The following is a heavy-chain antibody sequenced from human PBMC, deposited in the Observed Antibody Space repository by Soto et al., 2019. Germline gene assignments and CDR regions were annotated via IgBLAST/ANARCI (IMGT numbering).Heavy chain of an antibody. CDR3: ASSFYDSYYYDSSGYF. CDR2: IIPIFGTA. Sequence: SVKVSCKASGVTFSSYAISWVRQAPGQGLEWMGGIIPIFGTANYAQKFQGRVTITADKSTSTAYMELSSLRSEDTAVYYCASSFYDSYYYDSSGYFWGQGTLVTVSS. CDR1: GVTFSSYA. D-gene: IGHD3-22*01. J-gene: IGHJ4*02. V-gene: IGHV1-69*06.